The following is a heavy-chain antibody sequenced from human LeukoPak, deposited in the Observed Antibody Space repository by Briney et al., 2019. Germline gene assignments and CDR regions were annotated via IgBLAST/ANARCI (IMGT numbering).Heavy chain of an antibody. CDR2: ISGSGGST. D-gene: IGHD3-10*01. V-gene: IGHV3-23*01. CDR3: AKGPLLWFGELMSEDAFDI. CDR1: GFTFSSYA. Sequence: GGSLRLSCAASGFTFSSYAMSWVRQAPGKGLEWVSAISGSGGSTYYADSVKGRFTISRDNSKNTLYLQMNSLRAEDTAVYYCAKGPLLWFGELMSEDAFDIRGQGTMVTVSS. J-gene: IGHJ3*02.